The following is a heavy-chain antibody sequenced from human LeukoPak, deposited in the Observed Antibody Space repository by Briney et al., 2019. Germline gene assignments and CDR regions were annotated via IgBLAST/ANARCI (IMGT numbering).Heavy chain of an antibody. D-gene: IGHD2-2*01. CDR3: ARGDIVVVPAAGGLYYFDY. Sequence: SETLSLTCAVYGGSFSGYYWSWIRQPPGKGLEWIGEINHSGSTNYNPSLKSRVTISVDTSKNQFSLKLSSVTAADTAVYYCARGDIVVVPAAGGLYYFDYWGQGTLVTVSS. J-gene: IGHJ4*02. V-gene: IGHV4-34*01. CDR2: INHSGST. CDR1: GGSFSGYY.